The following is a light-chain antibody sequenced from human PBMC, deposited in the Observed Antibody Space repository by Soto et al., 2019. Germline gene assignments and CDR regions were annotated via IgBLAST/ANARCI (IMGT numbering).Light chain of an antibody. Sequence: QSVLTQPASVSGSPGQSSPISCTGTSSDVGGYNYVSWYQQHPGKAPKLMIYDVSNRPSGVSNRFSGSKSGNTASLTISGLQAEDEADYYCSSYTSSSTLEVFGTGTKAPS. J-gene: IGLJ1*01. V-gene: IGLV2-14*01. CDR1: SSDVGGYNY. CDR2: DVS. CDR3: SSYTSSSTLEV.